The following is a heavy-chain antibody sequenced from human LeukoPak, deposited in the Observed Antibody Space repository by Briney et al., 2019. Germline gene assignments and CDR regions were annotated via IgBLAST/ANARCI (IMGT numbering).Heavy chain of an antibody. V-gene: IGHV4-4*02. CDR2: IYHSGST. CDR1: GGSISSGNW. CDR3: ARDLRMITFGGAPY. D-gene: IGHD3-16*01. Sequence: PSETLSLTCAVSGGSISSGNWWSWVRQPPGKGLEWIGEIYHSGSTNYNPSLKSRVTISVDKSKNQFSLKLSSVTAADTAVYYCARDLRMITFGGAPYWGQGTLVTVSS. J-gene: IGHJ4*02.